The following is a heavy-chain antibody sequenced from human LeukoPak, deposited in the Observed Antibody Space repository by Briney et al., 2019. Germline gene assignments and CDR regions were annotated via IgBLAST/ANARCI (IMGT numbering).Heavy chain of an antibody. CDR1: GFTFSSYW. CDR2: INSDGSST. CDR3: ARQYSYDGSGYYPWDY. D-gene: IGHD3-22*01. V-gene: IGHV3-74*03. J-gene: IGHJ4*02. Sequence: GGSLRLSCAASGFTFSSYWMHWVRQAPGNGLVWVSRINSDGSSTTYADSVKGRFTISRDNAKNTLYLQMNSLRAEGTAMYYCARQYSYDGSGYYPWDYWGQGTLVTVSS.